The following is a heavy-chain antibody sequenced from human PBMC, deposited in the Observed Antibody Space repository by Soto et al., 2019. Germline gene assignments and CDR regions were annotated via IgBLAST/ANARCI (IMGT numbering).Heavy chain of an antibody. V-gene: IGHV1-69*13. D-gene: IGHD2-2*01. CDR1: GGTFSSYA. Sequence: SVKVSCKASGGTFSSYAISWVRQAPGQGLEWMGGIIPIFGTANYAQKFQGRVTITADESTSTAYMELSSLRSEDTAVYYCARGFSSTILGLYYYYGMDVWGQGTKVTVS. J-gene: IGHJ6*02. CDR3: ARGFSSTILGLYYYYGMDV. CDR2: IIPIFGTA.